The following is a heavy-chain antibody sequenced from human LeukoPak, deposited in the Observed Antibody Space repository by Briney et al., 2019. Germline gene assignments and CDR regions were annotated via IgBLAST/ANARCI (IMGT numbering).Heavy chain of an antibody. J-gene: IGHJ5*02. CDR2: ISAYNGNT. V-gene: IGHV1-18*01. D-gene: IGHD2-2*01. Sequence: GASVMVSCKASGYTFTSYGISWVRQAPGQGLEWMGWISAYNGNTNYAQKLQGRVTMTTDTSTSTAYMELRSLRSDDTAVYYCARVIVVVPAAINWFDPWGQGTLVTVSS. CDR3: ARVIVVVPAAINWFDP. CDR1: GYTFTSYG.